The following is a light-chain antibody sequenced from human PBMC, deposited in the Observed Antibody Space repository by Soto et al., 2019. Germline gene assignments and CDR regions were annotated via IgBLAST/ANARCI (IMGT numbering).Light chain of an antibody. CDR1: QSISHW. CDR3: QQYNSYPLT. V-gene: IGKV1-5*03. Sequence: DIQMTQSPSTLSASVGDRVTITCRASQSISHWLAWYQQKPGKAHKLLIYKASSLESVVPSSFSGSGSGTEFTLTISSLQPDDFVSYYCQQYNSYPLTFGGGTKVEIK. CDR2: KAS. J-gene: IGKJ4*01.